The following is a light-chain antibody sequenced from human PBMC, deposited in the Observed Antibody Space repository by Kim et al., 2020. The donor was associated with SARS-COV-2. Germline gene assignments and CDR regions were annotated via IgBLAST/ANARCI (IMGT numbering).Light chain of an antibody. CDR1: NIGSKS. V-gene: IGLV3-21*04. CDR3: QVWDSSSDHPGV. J-gene: IGLJ1*01. CDR2: YDS. Sequence: PGKTARMTCGGNNIGSKSVHGYQQKPGQAPVLVIYYDSDRPSGIPERFSGSNSGNTATLTISRVEAGDEADYYCQVWDSSSDHPGVFGTGTRSPS.